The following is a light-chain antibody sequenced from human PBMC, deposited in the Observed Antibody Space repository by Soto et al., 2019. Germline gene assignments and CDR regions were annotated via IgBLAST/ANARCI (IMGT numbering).Light chain of an antibody. CDR3: QQCNIGPVT. V-gene: IGKV3-11*01. J-gene: IGKJ4*01. Sequence: EIVLTQSPATVSLSPGERAILSCRASQSVGNHLAWYQQKPGQAPRLLIYDASNRATGVPDRFSGRGSATDFTLTISGLEPDDFAVYYCQQCNIGPVTFGGGTKVEIK. CDR2: DAS. CDR1: QSVGNH.